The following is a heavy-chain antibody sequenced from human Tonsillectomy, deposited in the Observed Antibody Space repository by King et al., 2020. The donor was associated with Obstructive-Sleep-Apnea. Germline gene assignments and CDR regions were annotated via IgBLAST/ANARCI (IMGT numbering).Heavy chain of an antibody. Sequence: VQLVESGGGLVQPGESLRLSCAVSGFTFSNYGMDWVRQAPGKGLEWVSYISSNSRFINYADSVKGRFTISRDNAQNSLFLQLSSLRVEDTAVYYCVRGGASRPDYWGQGTLVTVSS. V-gene: IGHV3-48*04. CDR2: ISSNSRFI. CDR3: VRGGASRPDY. D-gene: IGHD3-16*01. CDR1: GFTFSNYG. J-gene: IGHJ4*02.